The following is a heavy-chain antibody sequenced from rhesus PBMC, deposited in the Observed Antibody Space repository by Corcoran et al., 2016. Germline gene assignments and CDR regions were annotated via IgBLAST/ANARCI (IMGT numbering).Heavy chain of an antibody. Sequence: DVQLVESGGGLVKPGGSLRLSCVASGFTFSSYEMHWVRQAPWKGLEWVSGISWSGGSTYYADSVKGQFTISRDNAKNSLYLQMGSLRAEDTALYYCARDLEGLADYWGQGVLVTVSS. CDR2: ISWSGGST. CDR3: ARDLEGLADY. V-gene: IGHV3-201*01. CDR1: GFTFSSYE. J-gene: IGHJ4*01.